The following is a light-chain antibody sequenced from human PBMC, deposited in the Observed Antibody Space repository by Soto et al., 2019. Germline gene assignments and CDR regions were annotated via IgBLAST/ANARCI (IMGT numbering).Light chain of an antibody. Sequence: DIQMTQSPSTLSASVGDRVTITCRASQSISSWLAWYQQKPGKAPKLLIYKASSLESGLPSRFSGSGSGTEFTLTISSLQPDDFATYYCQQYNSAWTFGQGTKVEIK. J-gene: IGKJ1*01. CDR2: KAS. V-gene: IGKV1-5*03. CDR3: QQYNSAWT. CDR1: QSISSW.